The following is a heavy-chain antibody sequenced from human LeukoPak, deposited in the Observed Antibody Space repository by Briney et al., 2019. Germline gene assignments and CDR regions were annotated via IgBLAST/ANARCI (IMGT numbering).Heavy chain of an antibody. D-gene: IGHD1-1*01. V-gene: IGHV4-39*07. CDR1: GASVNSGSYY. J-gene: IGHJ4*02. Sequence: SETLSLTCTVSGASVNSGSYYWGWIRQPPGKGLEWIGSIYYSGSTYYNPSLKSRVTVSLDTSKNQFSLQMKYVTAADTAVYYCTAERAGTIVDYWGQGTLVTVSS. CDR3: TAERAGTIVDY. CDR2: IYYSGST.